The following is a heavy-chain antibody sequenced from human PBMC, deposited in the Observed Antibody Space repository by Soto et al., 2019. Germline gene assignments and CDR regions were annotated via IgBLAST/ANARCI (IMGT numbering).Heavy chain of an antibody. J-gene: IGHJ4*02. V-gene: IGHV1-3*01. Sequence: ASVKVSCKASGYTFTSYAIHWVRQAPGQRLEWMGWVNAGNGNTKYSQKLQGRVTITRDTSASTAYMGLSSLRSEDTAVYYCARDVGYNWNLIDYWGQGTLVTVSS. CDR1: GYTFTSYA. CDR3: ARDVGYNWNLIDY. CDR2: VNAGNGNT. D-gene: IGHD1-20*01.